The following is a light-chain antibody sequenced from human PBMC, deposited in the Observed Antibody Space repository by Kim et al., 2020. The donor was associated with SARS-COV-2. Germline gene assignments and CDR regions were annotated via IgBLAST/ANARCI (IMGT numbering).Light chain of an antibody. J-gene: IGKJ3*01. CDR1: QSISSH. V-gene: IGKV1-39*01. CDR3: QQSYITPFT. Sequence: ASVGDRVTITCRTSQSISSHLNWYHQKPGRAPKLLIYAASTLQGGVPSRFSGSGSETDFTRTISSLQPEDFGTYFCQQSYITPFTFGPGTKVDIK. CDR2: AAS.